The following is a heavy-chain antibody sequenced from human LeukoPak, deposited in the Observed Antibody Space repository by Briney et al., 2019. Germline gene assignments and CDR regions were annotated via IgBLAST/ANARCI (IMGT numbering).Heavy chain of an antibody. CDR3: ARDPRGGGYSYADDY. J-gene: IGHJ4*02. D-gene: IGHD5-18*01. CDR2: ISWNSDNI. Sequence: KPGGSLRLSCAASGFTFDDYAMHWVRQAPGKGLEWVSGISWNSDNIDYADSVRGRFTVSRDNAKNSLYLQMNSLRAEDTAVYYCARDPRGGGYSYADDYWGQGTLVTVSS. CDR1: GFTFDDYA. V-gene: IGHV3-9*01.